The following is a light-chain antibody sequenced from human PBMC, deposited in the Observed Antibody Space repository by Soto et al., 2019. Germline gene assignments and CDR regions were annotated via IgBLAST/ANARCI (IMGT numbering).Light chain of an antibody. Sequence: QSALTQPASVSGSPRQSITISCSGTTSDVGAYNFVSWYQQHPGKAPKLMIYDVTHRPSGVSNRFSGSKSGNTASLTISGLQAEDEADYYCRSYSNSTTLIVFGGGTKLTVL. CDR2: DVT. CDR3: RSYSNSTTLIV. V-gene: IGLV2-14*01. CDR1: TSDVGAYNF. J-gene: IGLJ2*01.